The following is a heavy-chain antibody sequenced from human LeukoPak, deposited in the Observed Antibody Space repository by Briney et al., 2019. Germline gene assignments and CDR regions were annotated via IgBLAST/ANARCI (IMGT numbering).Heavy chain of an antibody. CDR1: GFTFNNYA. Sequence: PGGSLRLSCSASGFTFNNYAVHWVRQAPGRGLEYVSAITSNGGTTYYGDSVRGRFTISRDNSKNTVYLQMSSLRPEDTAVYYCLKDLTGSGDYWGQGTLVTVSS. J-gene: IGHJ4*02. CDR2: ITSNGGTT. V-gene: IGHV3-64D*06. CDR3: LKDLTGSGDY. D-gene: IGHD3-10*01.